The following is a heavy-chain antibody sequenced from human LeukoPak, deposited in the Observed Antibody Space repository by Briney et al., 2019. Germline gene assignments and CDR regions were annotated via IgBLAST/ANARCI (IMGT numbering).Heavy chain of an antibody. D-gene: IGHD2-15*01. Sequence: SETLSLTCTVSSGSISSYYWSWIRQPPGKGLEWIGYIYYTGTTNYNPSLKSRVTISVDTSKNQFSLKLSSVTAADTAVYYCARGGWRLDYWGQGTLVTVSS. V-gene: IGHV4-59*01. J-gene: IGHJ4*02. CDR3: ARGGWRLDY. CDR2: IYYTGTT. CDR1: SGSISSYY.